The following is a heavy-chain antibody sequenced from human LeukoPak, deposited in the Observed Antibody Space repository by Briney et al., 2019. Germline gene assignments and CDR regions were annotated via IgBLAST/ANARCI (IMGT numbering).Heavy chain of an antibody. J-gene: IGHJ4*02. CDR2: IYYSGST. CDR3: ASRIAVSKFDY. CDR1: GGSISNGNYY. Sequence: KPSETLSLTCTVSGGSISNGNYYWGWIRQPPGKGLEWIGSIYYSGSTYYNPSLKSRVTISVDTSKNQFSLRLSSVTAADTAVYYCASRIAVSKFDYWGQGTLVTVSS. V-gene: IGHV4-39*07. D-gene: IGHD6-19*01.